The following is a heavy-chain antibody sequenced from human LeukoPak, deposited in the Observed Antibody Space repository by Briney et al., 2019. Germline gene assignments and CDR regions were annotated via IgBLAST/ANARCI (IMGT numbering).Heavy chain of an antibody. Sequence: SETLSLTCTVSGGSISSYYWSWIRQPPGKGLEWIGYIFYSGSTNYNPSLKSRVTISVDTSKNQFSLKLRSVTAADPAVYYCASRGATSSSVASATWSLDNWGQGTLVTVSS. CDR1: GGSISSYY. CDR3: ASRGATSSSVASATWSLDN. CDR2: IFYSGST. V-gene: IGHV4-59*01. D-gene: IGHD6-6*01. J-gene: IGHJ4*02.